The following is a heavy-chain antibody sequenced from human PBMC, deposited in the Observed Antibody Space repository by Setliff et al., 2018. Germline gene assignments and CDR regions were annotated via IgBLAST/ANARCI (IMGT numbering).Heavy chain of an antibody. CDR1: GFTFSRYD. J-gene: IGHJ3*01. Sequence: GGLRLSCAASGFTFSRYDMHWFRQGTGKRLEWVSAIGTVGHTYYPDSVKGRFTISRENARNSLYLQMNSLRAGDTAVYYCARGGGAYNQNAFDVWGQGTMVTVSS. CDR3: ARGGGAYNQNAFDV. V-gene: IGHV3-13*01. CDR2: IGTVGHT. D-gene: IGHD1-1*01.